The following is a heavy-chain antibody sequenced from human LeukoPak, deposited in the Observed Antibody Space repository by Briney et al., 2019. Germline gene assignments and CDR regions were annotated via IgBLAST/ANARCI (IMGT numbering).Heavy chain of an antibody. J-gene: IGHJ4*02. CDR1: RGTFSKYA. Sequence: SVKVSCKASRGTFSKYAISWVRQAPGQGLEWMGRIIPILNITHYAQKFQGRVTIAADKSTSTAYMELSSLRSEDTAVYYCATEVTDWGQGTLVTVSS. D-gene: IGHD5-18*01. CDR2: IIPILNIT. V-gene: IGHV1-69*04. CDR3: ATEVTD.